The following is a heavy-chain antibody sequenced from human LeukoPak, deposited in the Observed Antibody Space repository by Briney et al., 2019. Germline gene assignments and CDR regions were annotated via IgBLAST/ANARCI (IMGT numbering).Heavy chain of an antibody. J-gene: IGHJ4*02. CDR2: INHSGTI. D-gene: IGHD3-10*01. CDR1: GGSFSGYY. Sequence: SETLSLTCAVFGGSFSGYYWSWIRQPPGKGLEWIGKINHSGTINYNPSLKSRVTISVDSSKNQFSLRLTSVTAADTAMYFCARAYSMVRGVDYWGQGTLVTVSS. CDR3: ARAYSMVRGVDY. V-gene: IGHV4-34*01.